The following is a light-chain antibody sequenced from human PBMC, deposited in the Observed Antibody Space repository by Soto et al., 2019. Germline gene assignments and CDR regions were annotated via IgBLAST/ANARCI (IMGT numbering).Light chain of an antibody. Sequence: EIVLTQSPGTLSLSPGEIATLSFSASQSVTSSYLAWWQQKPGQAPRLLIYGASSRATGIPDRFSGSGSGTDFTLTISRLEPEDFAVYYCQQYGSSPITFGQGTRLEIK. V-gene: IGKV3-20*01. CDR2: GAS. J-gene: IGKJ5*01. CDR1: QSVTSSY. CDR3: QQYGSSPIT.